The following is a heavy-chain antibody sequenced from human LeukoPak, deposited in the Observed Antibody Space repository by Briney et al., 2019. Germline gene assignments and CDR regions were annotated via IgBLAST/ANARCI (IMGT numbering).Heavy chain of an antibody. J-gene: IGHJ5*02. D-gene: IGHD3-22*01. CDR2: IYTSGGT. V-gene: IGHV4-61*02. CDR1: GGSISSGSYY. CDR3: AREHTEEVGLLASSTWFDP. Sequence: SETLSLTCTVSGGSISSGSYYWSWIRQPAGKGLEWIGRIYTSGGTNYNPSLKSRVTISVDTSKNQFSLKLSSVTAADTAVYYCAREHTEEVGLLASSTWFDPWGQGTLVTVSS.